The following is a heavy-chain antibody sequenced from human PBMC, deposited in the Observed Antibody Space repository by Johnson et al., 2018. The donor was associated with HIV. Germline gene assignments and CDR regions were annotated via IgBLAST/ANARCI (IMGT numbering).Heavy chain of an antibody. D-gene: IGHD6-6*01. Sequence: VQLVESGGGVVQPGRSLRLSCAASGFTFSSYAMSWVRQAPGKGLEWVSAISSSGGSTYYADSVKGRFTISRDNSKNTLHLQMNSLRAEDTAVYYCTRVSSSSSFDAFDIWGQGTMVTVSS. J-gene: IGHJ3*02. CDR2: ISSSGGST. CDR3: TRVSSSSSFDAFDI. V-gene: IGHV3-23*04. CDR1: GFTFSSYA.